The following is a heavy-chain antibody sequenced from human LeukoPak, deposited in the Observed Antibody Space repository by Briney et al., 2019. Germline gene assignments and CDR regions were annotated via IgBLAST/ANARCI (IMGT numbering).Heavy chain of an antibody. CDR3: ARDRATGANSGVQGR. CDR2: ISYDGSNK. Sequence: GGSLKLSCAASGFTFSSYAMHWVRQAPGKGLEWVAVISYDGSNKYYADSVKGRFTVSRDNSKNTLYLQMNSLRAEDTAVYYCARDRATGANSGVQGRWGQGTLVTVS. J-gene: IGHJ4*02. CDR1: GFTFSSYA. D-gene: IGHD1-26*01. V-gene: IGHV3-30-3*01.